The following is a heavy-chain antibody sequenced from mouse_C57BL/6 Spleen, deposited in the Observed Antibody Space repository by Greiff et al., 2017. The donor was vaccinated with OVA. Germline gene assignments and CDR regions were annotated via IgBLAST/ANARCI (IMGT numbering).Heavy chain of an antibody. CDR1: GYTFTSYG. Sequence: QVQLQQSGAELARPGASVKLSCKASGYTFTSYGISWVKQRPGQGLEWIGEIYPRSGNTYYNEKFKGKATLTADKSSSTAYMELRSLTSEDSAVYFCAKDAGDYDVDYWGQGTTLTVSS. J-gene: IGHJ2*01. CDR3: AKDAGDYDVDY. V-gene: IGHV1-81*01. CDR2: IYPRSGNT. D-gene: IGHD2-4*01.